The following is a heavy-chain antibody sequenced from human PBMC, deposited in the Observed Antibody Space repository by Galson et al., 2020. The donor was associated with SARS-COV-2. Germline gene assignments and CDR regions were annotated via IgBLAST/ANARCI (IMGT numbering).Heavy chain of an antibody. CDR1: GFSLSTSGMG. J-gene: IGHJ3*02. V-gene: IGHV2-70*11. CDR3: ARLMSRSVAFDI. Sequence: SGPTLVKPTQTLTLTCTFPGFSLSTSGMGVSWIRQPPGKAREWLARIDWDDDKYYSTSLKTRLTISKDTSKNQVVLTMTNMDPVDTATYYCARLMSRSVAFDIWGQGTMVTVSS. D-gene: IGHD3-10*02. CDR2: IDWDDDK.